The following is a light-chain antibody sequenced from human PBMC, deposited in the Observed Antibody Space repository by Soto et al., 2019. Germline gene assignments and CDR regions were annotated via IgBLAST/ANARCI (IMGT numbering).Light chain of an antibody. CDR2: GAS. V-gene: IGKV3-20*01. Sequence: EIVSTQSPGTLSLSPGERATLSCRASQSVSSSYLAWYQQKPGQAPRLLIYGASSRATGIPDRFSGSGSGTDFTLTISSLEPEDFAVYYCQQYGSSPPLTFGGGTKVEIK. J-gene: IGKJ4*01. CDR3: QQYGSSPPLT. CDR1: QSVSSSY.